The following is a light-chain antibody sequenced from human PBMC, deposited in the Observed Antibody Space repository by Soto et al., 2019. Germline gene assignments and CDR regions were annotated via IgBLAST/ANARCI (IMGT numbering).Light chain of an antibody. CDR2: DVS. CDR1: QSISIW. Sequence: IQMTQSPSTLSASVGDRVTITCRASQSISIWLGWYQQKPGKAPKLLISDVSSLESGVPSRFSGSGFGTEFTLTISSLQPDDVATYYCQQYNSYWTFGQGTKVDIK. V-gene: IGKV1-5*01. J-gene: IGKJ1*01. CDR3: QQYNSYWT.